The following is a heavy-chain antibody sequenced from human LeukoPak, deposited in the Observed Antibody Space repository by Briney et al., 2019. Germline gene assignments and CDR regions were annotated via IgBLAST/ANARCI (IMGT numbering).Heavy chain of an antibody. V-gene: IGHV4-59*08. D-gene: IGHD2-2*03. J-gene: IGHJ5*02. CDR3: ARGPYGYCSSTSCYRPSIDP. CDR2: IYYSGST. Sequence: SETLSLTCTVSGGSISSYYWSWIRQPPGKGLEWLGYIYYSGSTNYNPSLKSRVTISVDTSKNQFSLKLSSVTAADTAVYYCARGPYGYCSSTSCYRPSIDPWGQGTLVTVSS. CDR1: GGSISSYY.